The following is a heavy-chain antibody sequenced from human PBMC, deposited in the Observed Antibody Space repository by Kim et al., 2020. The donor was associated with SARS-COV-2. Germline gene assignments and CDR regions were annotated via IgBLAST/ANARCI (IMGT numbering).Heavy chain of an antibody. J-gene: IGHJ4*02. CDR3: ARGHSGYDFDY. Sequence: SETLSLTCTVSGGSISSSSYYWGWIRQPPGKGLEWIGSIYYSGSTYYNPSLKSRVTISVDTSKNQFSLKLSSVTAADTAVYYCARGHSGYDFDYWGQGTLVTVSS. D-gene: IGHD5-12*01. CDR2: IYYSGST. V-gene: IGHV4-39*01. CDR1: GGSISSSSYY.